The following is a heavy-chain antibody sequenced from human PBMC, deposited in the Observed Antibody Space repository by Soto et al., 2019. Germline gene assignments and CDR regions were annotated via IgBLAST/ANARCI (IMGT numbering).Heavy chain of an antibody. CDR3: ERRAESITMIVVAPDY. CDR1: GYSISSGYY. D-gene: IGHD3-22*01. J-gene: IGHJ4*02. Sequence: SETLSLTCAVSGYSISSGYYWGWIRQPPGKGLEWIGSIYHSGSTYYNPSLKSRVTISVDTSKNQFSLKLSSVTAADTAVYYCERRAESITMIVVAPDYWGQGTLVTVSS. CDR2: IYHSGST. V-gene: IGHV4-38-2*01.